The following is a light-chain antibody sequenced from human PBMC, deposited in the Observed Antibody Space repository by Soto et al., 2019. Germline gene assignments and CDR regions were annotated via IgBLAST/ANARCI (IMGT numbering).Light chain of an antibody. J-gene: IGLJ1*01. V-gene: IGLV2-23*01. CDR2: EGH. CDR1: SGYVGTYSI. CDR3: CLYVGATTYV. Sequence: QSVLAQPASVSGSPGQSITISCTGASGYVGTYSIVSWYQQHPGKAPKVVIYEGHKRPSGVPDRLSGSTAVHTDSLTISGLQTAEEADYYCCLYVGATTYVFGTGTKVTGL.